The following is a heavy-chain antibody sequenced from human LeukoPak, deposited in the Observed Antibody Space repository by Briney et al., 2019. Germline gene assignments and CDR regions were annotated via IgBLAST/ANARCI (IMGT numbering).Heavy chain of an antibody. CDR3: ARDQYYYDSSGYYDNWFDP. CDR1: GYTFTGYY. V-gene: IGHV1-2*02. D-gene: IGHD3-22*01. CDR2: INPNSGGT. J-gene: IGHJ5*02. Sequence: ASVKVSCKASGYTFTGYYMHWVRQAPGQGLEWMGWINPNSGGTNYAQKFQGRVAMTRDTSISTAYMELSRLRSDDTAVYYCARDQYYYDSSGYYDNWFDPWGQGTLVTVSS.